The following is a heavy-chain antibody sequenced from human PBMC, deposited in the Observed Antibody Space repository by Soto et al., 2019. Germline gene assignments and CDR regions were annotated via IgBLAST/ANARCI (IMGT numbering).Heavy chain of an antibody. J-gene: IGHJ2*01. V-gene: IGHV4-34*01. D-gene: IGHD1-20*01. CDR3: AGGPRYWSFAL. CDR2: FSYSGSL. Sequence: GELQQWGSGVLKPSDTLSLNCSVYGGSSRAYHWSWIRQSPGEGLEWIGEFSYSGSLNYNPSLKRRVAVSLDTSTGQFSRTITSVPAADTGVYFCAGGPRYWSFALWGRGTLVTVSS. CDR1: GGSSRAYH.